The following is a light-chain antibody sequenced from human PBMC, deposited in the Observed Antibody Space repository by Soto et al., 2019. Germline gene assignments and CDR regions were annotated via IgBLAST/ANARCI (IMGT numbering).Light chain of an antibody. CDR1: QSVNSD. Sequence: EIVMTQSPATLSVSPGDRATLSCRASQSVNSDLAWYQQKPGQAPRLLIYGASTRATDIPARFLGSGSGTEFTLPIISLQSQDFAWYYCLLYHNGPQWTVGQGTTVGI. J-gene: IGKJ1*01. V-gene: IGKV3-15*01. CDR2: GAS. CDR3: LLYHNGPQWT.